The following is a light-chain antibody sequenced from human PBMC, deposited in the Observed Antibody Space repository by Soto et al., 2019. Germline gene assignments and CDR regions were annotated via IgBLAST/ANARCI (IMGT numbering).Light chain of an antibody. V-gene: IGKV3-15*01. J-gene: IGKJ5*01. CDR2: DVF. CDR3: QQYNNWPS. Sequence: EVVMTQSPATLSVSPGERATLSCRASQTVSRNLAWYQQRPGQAPRLLIYDVFTMAAGIPARFSGSGSETEFTLTIRSLQPEDFAVYYFQQYNNWPSFGQVTRLAIK. CDR1: QTVSRN.